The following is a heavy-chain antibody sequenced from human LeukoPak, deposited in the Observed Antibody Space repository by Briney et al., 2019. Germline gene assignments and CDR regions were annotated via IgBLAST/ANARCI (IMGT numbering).Heavy chain of an antibody. V-gene: IGHV1-69*04. J-gene: IGHJ4*02. Sequence: ASVKVSCKASGGTFSSYAISWVRQAPGQGLEWMGRIIPILGIANYAQKFQGRVTITADKSTSTAYMELSSLRSEDTAVYYCARGEFLRSYFDYWGQGTLVTVSS. D-gene: IGHD3-10*01. CDR3: ARGEFLRSYFDY. CDR2: IIPILGIA. CDR1: GGTFSSYA.